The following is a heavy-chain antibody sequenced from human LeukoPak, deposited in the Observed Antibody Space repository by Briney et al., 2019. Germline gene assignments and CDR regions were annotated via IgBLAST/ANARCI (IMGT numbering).Heavy chain of an antibody. Sequence: GGSLRLSCAASGFTFSSYSMNWVRQAPGKGLEWVSSISSSSSYIYYADSVKGRFTISRDNAKNSLYLQMNSLRAEDTAVYYCAREYSSGWYYFDYWGQGTLVTVSS. V-gene: IGHV3-21*01. J-gene: IGHJ4*02. CDR1: GFTFSSYS. CDR3: AREYSSGWYYFDY. CDR2: ISSSSSYI. D-gene: IGHD6-19*01.